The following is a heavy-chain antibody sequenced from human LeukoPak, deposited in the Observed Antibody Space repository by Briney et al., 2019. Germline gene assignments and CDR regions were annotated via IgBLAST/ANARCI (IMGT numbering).Heavy chain of an antibody. Sequence: PGGSLRLSCAASGFTFSNAWMSWVRQAPGKGLEWVGRIKSKTDGGTTDYAAPVKGRFTISRDDSKNTLYLQMNSLKTEDTAVYYRTTDIRYCSSTSCYGNDYWGQGTLVTVSS. J-gene: IGHJ4*02. CDR2: IKSKTDGGTT. D-gene: IGHD2-2*01. CDR1: GFTFSNAW. CDR3: TTDIRYCSSTSCYGNDY. V-gene: IGHV3-15*01.